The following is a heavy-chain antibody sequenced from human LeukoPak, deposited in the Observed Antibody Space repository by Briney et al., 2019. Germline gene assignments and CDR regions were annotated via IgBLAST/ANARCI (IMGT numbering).Heavy chain of an antibody. CDR1: GGSISSYY. Sequence: SETLSLTCTVSGGSISSYYWSWIRQPPGKGLEWIGYIYYSGSTNYNPSLKSRVTISVDTSKNQFSLKLSSVTAADTAVYYCARGPGSLLLGYWGQGTLVTVSS. J-gene: IGHJ4*02. V-gene: IGHV4-59*01. CDR3: ARGPGSLLLGY. CDR2: IYYSGST. D-gene: IGHD2-15*01.